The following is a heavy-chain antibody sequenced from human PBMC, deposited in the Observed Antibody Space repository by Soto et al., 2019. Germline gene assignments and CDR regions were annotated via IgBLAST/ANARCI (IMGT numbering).Heavy chain of an antibody. CDR1: GGSLSNIT. Sequence: QVQLVQSGADVKKPGSSVRVSCKISGGSLSNITVSWVRQAPGLGLEWMGRVNPLLGTANYAQKFQGRVTLSADRSTNTAYMDMTSLTSDDTAMYYCARLPLDSWGQGTLVTVSS. J-gene: IGHJ4*02. CDR2: VNPLLGTA. V-gene: IGHV1-69*08. CDR3: ARLPLDS.